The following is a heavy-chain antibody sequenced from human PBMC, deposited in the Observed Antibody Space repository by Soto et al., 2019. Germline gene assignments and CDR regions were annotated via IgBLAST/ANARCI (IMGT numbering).Heavy chain of an antibody. Sequence: SCAASGFTFRNYAMNWVRQAPGKGLEWVSYISSSSGTIYYADSVKGRFTISRDNAKNSVSLQMNSLRDEDTAMYYCAREVDSSPYYYYGMDVWGQGTTVTVSS. D-gene: IGHD6-13*01. CDR2: ISSSSGTI. CDR1: GFTFRNYA. J-gene: IGHJ6*02. CDR3: AREVDSSPYYYYGMDV. V-gene: IGHV3-48*02.